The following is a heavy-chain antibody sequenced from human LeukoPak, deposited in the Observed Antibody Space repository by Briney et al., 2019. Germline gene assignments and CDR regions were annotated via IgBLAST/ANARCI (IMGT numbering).Heavy chain of an antibody. J-gene: IGHJ5*02. CDR2: IIPIFGTA. D-gene: IGHD3-22*01. CDR3: ARVLGLDYYDSSGYCNWFDP. Sequence: GASVKVSCKASGGTFSSYAISWVRQAPGQGLEWMGGIIPIFGTANYAQKFQGRVTITADESTSTAYMELSSLRSEDTAMYYCARVLGLDYYDSSGYCNWFDPWGQGTLVTVSS. CDR1: GGTFSSYA. V-gene: IGHV1-69*13.